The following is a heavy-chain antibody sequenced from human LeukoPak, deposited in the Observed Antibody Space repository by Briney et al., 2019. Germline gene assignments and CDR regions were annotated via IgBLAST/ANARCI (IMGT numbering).Heavy chain of an antibody. J-gene: IGHJ4*02. CDR1: AYTFAGYY. Sequence: ASVKVSCKASAYTFAGYYLHWVRQAPGQGLEWMGWINPNSGGTNYAQQFQGRLTMTRDTSISTAYMELSRLRSDDTAVYYCARVKTMIIVVSLFDYWGQGTLVTVSS. CDR3: ARVKTMIIVVSLFDY. V-gene: IGHV1-2*02. D-gene: IGHD3-22*01. CDR2: INPNSGGT.